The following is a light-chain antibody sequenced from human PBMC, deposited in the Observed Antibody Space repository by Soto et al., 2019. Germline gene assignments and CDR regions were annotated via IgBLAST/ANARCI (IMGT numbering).Light chain of an antibody. V-gene: IGKV4-1*01. CDR1: QSVLYSSNNKNY. CDR3: QQYYTTPQT. Sequence: DIVMTQSPDSLAVSLGERATINCKSSQSVLYSSNNKNYLAWYQQKPGQPPKLLIYWASTRESGVPDRFSGGGDGTDFTLTISSLQAEDVALYYCQQYYTTPQTFGPGTKVDVK. CDR2: WAS. J-gene: IGKJ3*01.